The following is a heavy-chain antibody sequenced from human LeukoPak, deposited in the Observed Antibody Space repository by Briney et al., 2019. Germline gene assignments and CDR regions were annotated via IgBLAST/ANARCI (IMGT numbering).Heavy chain of an antibody. V-gene: IGHV4-59*08. CDR2: IYYSGST. Sequence: SETLSLTCTVSGGSISSYYWSWIRQPPGEGLEWIGYIYYSGSTNYNPSLKSRVTISVDTSKNQFSLKLSSVTAADTAVYYCARHRLLWFGELSGGLDYWGQGTLATVSS. CDR3: ARHRLLWFGELSGGLDY. J-gene: IGHJ4*02. CDR1: GGSISSYY. D-gene: IGHD3-10*01.